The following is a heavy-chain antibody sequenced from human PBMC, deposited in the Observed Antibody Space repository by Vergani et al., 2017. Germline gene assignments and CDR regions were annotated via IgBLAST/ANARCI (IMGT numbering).Heavy chain of an antibody. D-gene: IGHD3-10*01. CDR3: ARDPTYYYGSGDAFDI. J-gene: IGHJ3*02. V-gene: IGHV1-69*01. CDR1: GGTYSSYA. CDR2: IIPIFGTA. Sequence: QVQLVQSGAEVKKPGSSVKVSCKASGGTYSSYAISWVRQAPGQGLEWMGGIIPIFGTANYAQKFQGRVTITADEYTSTAYMELSSLRSEDTAVYYCARDPTYYYGSGDAFDIWGQGTMVTVSS.